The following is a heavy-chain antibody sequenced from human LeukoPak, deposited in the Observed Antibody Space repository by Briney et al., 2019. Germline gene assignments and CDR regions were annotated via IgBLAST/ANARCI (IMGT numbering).Heavy chain of an antibody. V-gene: IGHV3-64D*09. CDR3: VKDPSANYFYFDY. Sequence: ASLRLSCSASGFTFSSFAMFWVRPPPGKGLEYVSVISSDGGRTNYADSVKARFTISRDNSKVTLYLQMTSLRPEDTAIDYCVKDPSANYFYFDYWGQGTLVTVSS. CDR1: GFTFSSFA. CDR2: ISSDGGRT. J-gene: IGHJ4*02. D-gene: IGHD4/OR15-4a*01.